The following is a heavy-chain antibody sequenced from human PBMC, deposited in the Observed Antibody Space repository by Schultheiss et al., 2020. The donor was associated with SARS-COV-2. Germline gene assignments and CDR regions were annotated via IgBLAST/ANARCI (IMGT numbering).Heavy chain of an antibody. CDR1: GFTFSSYA. Sequence: GESLKISCAASGFTFSSYAMSWVRQAPGKGLEWVSAISGSGGSTYYADSVKGRFTISRDNSKNTLYLQMNSLRAEDTAVYYCARDRSYATRGYYYGMDVWGQGTTVTVSS. D-gene: IGHD3-16*01. CDR2: ISGSGGST. CDR3: ARDRSYATRGYYYGMDV. V-gene: IGHV3-23*01. J-gene: IGHJ6*02.